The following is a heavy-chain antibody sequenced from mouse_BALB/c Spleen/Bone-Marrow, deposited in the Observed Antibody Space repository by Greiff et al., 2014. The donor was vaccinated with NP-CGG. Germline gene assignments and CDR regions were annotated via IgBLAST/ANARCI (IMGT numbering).Heavy chain of an antibody. J-gene: IGHJ2*01. V-gene: IGHV1-54*01. CDR1: GYAFTNYL. Sequence: LQESGAELVRPGTAVNVSCKASGYAFTNYLIEWVKQRPGQGLEWIGVINPGSGGANYNEKFKGKATLTADKSSSTAYMQLSSLTSDDSAVYFCARFGRYYFDYWGQSTTLTVSS. CDR3: ARFGRYYFDY. CDR2: INPGSGGA.